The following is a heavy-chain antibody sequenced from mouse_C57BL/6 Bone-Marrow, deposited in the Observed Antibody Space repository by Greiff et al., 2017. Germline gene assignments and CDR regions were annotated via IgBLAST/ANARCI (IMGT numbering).Heavy chain of an antibody. CDR2: IWSGRST. CDR1: GFSLTSYG. CDR3: ARRTVPY. J-gene: IGHJ3*01. D-gene: IGHD4-1*01. Sequence: QVQLQQSGPGLVQPSQSLSITCTVSGFSLTSYGVHWVRQSPGKGLEWLGVIWSGRSTDYNAAFISRLSISKDNSKSQVFFKMNSLQADDTAIYYCARRTVPYWGQGTLVTVSA. V-gene: IGHV2-2*01.